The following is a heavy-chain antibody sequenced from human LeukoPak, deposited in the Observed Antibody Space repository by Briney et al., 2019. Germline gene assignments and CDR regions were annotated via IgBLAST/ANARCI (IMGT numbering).Heavy chain of an antibody. Sequence: GASVKVSCKASGYTFTGYYMHWVRQAPGQGLEWTGWINPNSGGTNYAQKFQGRVTMTRDTSISTAYMELSRLRSDDTAVYYCARCPPPMTTLKYYFDYWGQGTLVTVSS. J-gene: IGHJ4*02. D-gene: IGHD3-16*01. CDR3: ARCPPPMTTLKYYFDY. V-gene: IGHV1-2*02. CDR2: INPNSGGT. CDR1: GYTFTGYY.